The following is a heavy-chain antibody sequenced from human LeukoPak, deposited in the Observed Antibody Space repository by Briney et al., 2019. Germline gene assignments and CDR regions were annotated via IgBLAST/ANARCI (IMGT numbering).Heavy chain of an antibody. Sequence: GASAKVSRKASGGTFSSYAISWVRQAPGQGLELMGGIMPIFGTANYAQKFQGRVTITAEESTSTAYMALSSRRSEDTAVYYCARTFSGGSCAVDIWGQGTTVTVSS. D-gene: IGHD2-15*01. CDR1: GGTFSSYA. J-gene: IGHJ6*01. CDR3: ARTFSGGSCAVDI. CDR2: IMPIFGTA. V-gene: IGHV1-69*13.